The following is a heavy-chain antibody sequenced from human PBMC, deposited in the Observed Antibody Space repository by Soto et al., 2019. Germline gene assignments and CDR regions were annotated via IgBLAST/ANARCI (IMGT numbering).Heavy chain of an antibody. CDR1: GYTFTNYW. D-gene: IGHD1-1*01. CDR2: IYPRDSHT. J-gene: IGHJ3*01. Sequence: GESLKISCQGSGYTFTNYWIVWVRQLPGKGLEWMGIIYPRDSHTTYSPSFQGQVTISDDKSLNSAFLQWSSLKASDTATYYCARFAATSGINAFDVWGPGTMVTVS. CDR3: ARFAATSGINAFDV. V-gene: IGHV5-51*01.